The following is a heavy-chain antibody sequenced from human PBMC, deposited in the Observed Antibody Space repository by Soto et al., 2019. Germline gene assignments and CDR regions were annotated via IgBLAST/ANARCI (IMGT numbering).Heavy chain of an antibody. CDR3: VKDYYDSSGYYYVDDAFDI. CDR1: GFTFSSYA. CDR2: ISSNGGST. V-gene: IGHV3-64D*06. Sequence: GRSLRLSCSASGFTFSSYAMHWVRQAPGKGLEYVPAISSNGGSTYYADSVKGRFTISRDNSKNTLYLQMSSLRAEDTAVYYCVKDYYDSSGYYYVDDAFDIWGQGTMVTVSS. D-gene: IGHD3-22*01. J-gene: IGHJ3*02.